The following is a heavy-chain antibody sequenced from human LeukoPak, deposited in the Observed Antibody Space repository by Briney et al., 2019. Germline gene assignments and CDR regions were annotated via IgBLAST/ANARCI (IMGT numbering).Heavy chain of an antibody. CDR3: ARVVRGGYSYGTHDY. V-gene: IGHV4-30-4*01. D-gene: IGHD5-18*01. J-gene: IGHJ4*02. CDR2: IYYSGST. CDR1: GGSISSGDYY. Sequence: PSETLSLTCTVSGGSISSGDYYWSGIRQPPGKGLEWIGYIYYSGSTYYHPSLKSRVTISVDTSKNQFSLKLSSVTAADTAVYYCARVVRGGYSYGTHDYWGQGTLVTVSS.